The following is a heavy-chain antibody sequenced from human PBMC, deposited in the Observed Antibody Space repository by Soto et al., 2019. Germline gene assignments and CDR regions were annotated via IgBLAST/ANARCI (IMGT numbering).Heavy chain of an antibody. CDR1: GFTFGDYA. Sequence: EVQLVESGGGLVQPGRSLRLSCTASGFTFGDYAMSWFRQAPGKGLEWVGFIRSKAYGETTEYAASVKGRFTISRDDSKSIAYLQMNSLKTEDTAVYYCTSVSQAVAGTYYFDYWGQGTLVTVSS. CDR2: IRSKAYGETT. CDR3: TSVSQAVAGTYYFDY. V-gene: IGHV3-49*03. D-gene: IGHD6-19*01. J-gene: IGHJ4*02.